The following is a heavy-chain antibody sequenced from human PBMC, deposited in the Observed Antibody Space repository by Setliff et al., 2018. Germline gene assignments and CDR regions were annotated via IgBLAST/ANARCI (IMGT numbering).Heavy chain of an antibody. CDR1: GYTFNSYG. CDR2: ISCYDGNT. CDR3: VRPSAPQVVLAADFDF. Sequence: RASVKVSCKASGYTFNSYGITWVRQAPGQGLEWMGWISCYDGNTRYARKIQGRATMTTDTSTTTAYMELRSLTSDDTAVYYCVRPSAPQVVLAADFDFWGQGTPVTVSS. D-gene: IGHD6-19*01. V-gene: IGHV1-18*01. J-gene: IGHJ4*02.